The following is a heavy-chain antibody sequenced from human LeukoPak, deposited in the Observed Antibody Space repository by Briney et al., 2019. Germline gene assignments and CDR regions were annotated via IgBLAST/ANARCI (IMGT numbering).Heavy chain of an antibody. Sequence: GGSLRLSCAGYGFTFSNDGMNWVRRAAGKGLEWVSGISPSGDITYYIDSVKGRFTISRDNSKNTFYLQMNSLRAEDTAVYYCARDSGWLRFHCWGQGTLVTVSS. CDR3: ARDSGWLRFHC. V-gene: IGHV3-23*01. CDR1: GFTFSNDG. CDR2: ISPSGDIT. D-gene: IGHD5-12*01. J-gene: IGHJ4*02.